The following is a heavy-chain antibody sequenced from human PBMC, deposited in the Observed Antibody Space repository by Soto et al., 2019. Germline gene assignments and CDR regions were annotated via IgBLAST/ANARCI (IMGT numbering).Heavy chain of an antibody. CDR3: ASSRKDYYYYGMDV. Sequence: QVQLVQSGAEVKKPGSSVKVSCKASGGTFSSYAISWVRQAPGQGLEWMGGIIPIFGTPNYAQKFXGXVSXTADESTSTAYMELSSLRSEDTAVYYCASSRKDYYYYGMDVWGQGTTVTVSS. V-gene: IGHV1-69*12. D-gene: IGHD6-13*01. CDR1: GGTFSSYA. CDR2: IIPIFGTP. J-gene: IGHJ6*02.